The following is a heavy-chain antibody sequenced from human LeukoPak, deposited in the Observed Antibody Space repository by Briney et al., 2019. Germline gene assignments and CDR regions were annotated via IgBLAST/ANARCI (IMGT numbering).Heavy chain of an antibody. CDR3: ITGKY. CDR1: GFTFSNAW. Sequence: GDSLRLSCAASGFTFSNAWMIWVRQAPGKGLEWVGHINSKTDGGRTDYAAPVKGRFTISRDGSENTLSLQMNSLKTEDTAIYYCITGKYWGQGTLVSVSS. V-gene: IGHV3-15*01. J-gene: IGHJ4*02. CDR2: INSKTDGGRT.